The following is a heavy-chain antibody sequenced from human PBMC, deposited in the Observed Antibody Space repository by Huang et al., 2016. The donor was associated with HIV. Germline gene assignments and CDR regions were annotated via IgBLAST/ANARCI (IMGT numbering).Heavy chain of an antibody. CDR1: GGTFSRFA. CDR3: ARTAYSYGFRQGYNWFDT. Sequence: QVLLVQSGAAVRKPGSSVKVSCTAFGGTFSRFAISWVRQAPGKGRELSVGITPSFVTATNTQQGQSRVRITGVKSTNTVYMELTRLTSEDRAVYYCARTAYSYGFRQGYNWFDTWGQGTPVTVSS. V-gene: IGHV1-69*13. D-gene: IGHD5-18*01. J-gene: IGHJ5*02. CDR2: ITPSFVTA.